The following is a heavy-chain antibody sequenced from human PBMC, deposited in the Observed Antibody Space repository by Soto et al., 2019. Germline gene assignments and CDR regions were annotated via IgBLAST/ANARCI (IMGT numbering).Heavy chain of an antibody. CDR3: VRAPGSATVTTSYVDY. V-gene: IGHV3-30-3*01. Sequence: QVQLVESGGGVVQPGRSLRLSCAASGFTFRNYAMHWVRQAPGKGLEWVVVISYDGSKKYYADSLEGRFTISRDNSNNTLYLQMNSLTDEDTAVYYSVRAPGSATVTTSYVDYWGQGTLVTVSS. J-gene: IGHJ4*02. CDR1: GFTFRNYA. D-gene: IGHD4-17*01. CDR2: ISYDGSKK.